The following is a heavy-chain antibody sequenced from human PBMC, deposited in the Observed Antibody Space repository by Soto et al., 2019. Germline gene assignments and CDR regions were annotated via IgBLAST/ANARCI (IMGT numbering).Heavy chain of an antibody. Sequence: QVQLVQSGAEVKKPGASVKVSCKASGYTFTTYYIHWVRQAPGQGLEWMGIINPSGGNITYAQKFQGRVTMTRDTSTSTVYMELSSLRSEDTAVYYCGRDGGYQQFDYWGQGALVTVSP. D-gene: IGHD2-2*01. J-gene: IGHJ4*02. CDR1: GYTFTTYY. CDR3: GRDGGYQQFDY. CDR2: INPSGGNI. V-gene: IGHV1-46*03.